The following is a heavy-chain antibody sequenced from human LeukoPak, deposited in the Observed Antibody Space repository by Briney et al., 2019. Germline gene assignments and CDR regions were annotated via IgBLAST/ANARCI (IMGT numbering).Heavy chain of an antibody. CDR2: IYYSGST. CDR3: ARDANTVTSYYYYMDV. Sequence: PSETLSLTCTVSGGSISSSSYYWGWIRQPPGKGLEWIGSIYYSGSTYYNPSLKSRVTISVDTSKNQFSLKLNSVTAADTAVYYCARDANTVTSYYYYMDVWGKGTTVTVSS. CDR1: GGSISSSSYY. D-gene: IGHD4-17*01. V-gene: IGHV4-39*07. J-gene: IGHJ6*03.